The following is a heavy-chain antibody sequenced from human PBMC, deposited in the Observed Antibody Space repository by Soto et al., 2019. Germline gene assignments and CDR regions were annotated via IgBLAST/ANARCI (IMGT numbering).Heavy chain of an antibody. V-gene: IGHV4-59*01. CDR3: ARGYCSGGSCYPNPFDY. Sequence: PWETLSLTCTVSGGSISSYYRSWIRQPPGKGLEWIGYIYYSGNTNYNPSLKSRVTISVDTSKNQLSLQLSSVTAADTAVYYCARGYCSGGSCYPNPFDYWGLGTLVTVSS. CDR2: IYYSGNT. J-gene: IGHJ4*02. CDR1: GGSISSYY. D-gene: IGHD2-15*01.